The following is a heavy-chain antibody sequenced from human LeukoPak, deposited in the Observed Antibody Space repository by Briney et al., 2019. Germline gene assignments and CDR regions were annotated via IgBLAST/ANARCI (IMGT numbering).Heavy chain of an antibody. J-gene: IGHJ4*02. D-gene: IGHD3-22*01. Sequence: GGSLRLSCAASGFTFNTYSMNWVRQAPGKGLEWVSSISSSSSYIYYADSVKGRFTISRDNAKNSLYLQMNSLRAEDTAVYYCASSRYDSSGYYGIIAYWGQGTLVTVSS. CDR2: ISSSSSYI. CDR3: ASSRYDSSGYYGIIAY. CDR1: GFTFNTYS. V-gene: IGHV3-21*01.